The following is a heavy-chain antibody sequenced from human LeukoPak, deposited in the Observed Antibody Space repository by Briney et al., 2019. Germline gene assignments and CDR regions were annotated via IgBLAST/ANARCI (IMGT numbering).Heavy chain of an antibody. CDR1: GYSFTSNW. J-gene: IGHJ4*02. Sequence: PGESLKISCKGSGYSFTSNWIAWVRQMPGKGLEWMGIIYPGDSDTRYSPSFQGQVTISADKSISTAYLQWSSLKASDTAMYYCASRPFETTVVPWDFYWGQGTQVTVSS. D-gene: IGHD4-23*01. V-gene: IGHV5-51*01. CDR2: IYPGDSDT. CDR3: ASRPFETTVVPWDFY.